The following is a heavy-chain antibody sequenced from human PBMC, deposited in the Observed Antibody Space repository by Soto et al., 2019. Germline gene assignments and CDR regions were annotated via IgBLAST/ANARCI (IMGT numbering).Heavy chain of an antibody. V-gene: IGHV3-30-3*01. CDR2: ISYDGSNK. Sequence: VQLVESGGGLVKPGGSLRLSCAASGFTFSSYAMHWVRQAPGKGLEWVAVISYDGSNKYYADSVKGRFTISRDNSKNTLYLQMNSLRAEDTAVYYCARDFSESWSYYYGMDVWGQGTTVTVSS. J-gene: IGHJ6*02. CDR3: ARDFSESWSYYYGMDV. CDR1: GFTFSSYA. D-gene: IGHD3-10*01.